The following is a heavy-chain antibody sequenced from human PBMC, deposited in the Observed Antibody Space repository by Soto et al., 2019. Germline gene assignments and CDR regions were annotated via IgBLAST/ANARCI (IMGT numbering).Heavy chain of an antibody. D-gene: IGHD3-22*01. V-gene: IGHV1-2*04. CDR2: INPNSGGT. CDR1: GYSFSSYG. CDR3: ARASYYDSSGYLNWFDP. Sequence: GASVKVSCKASGYSFSSYGVSWVRQAPGQGLEWIGWINPNSGGTNYAQKFQGWVTMTRDTSISTAYMELSRLRSDDTAVYYCARASYYDSSGYLNWFDPWGQGTLVTVSS. J-gene: IGHJ5*02.